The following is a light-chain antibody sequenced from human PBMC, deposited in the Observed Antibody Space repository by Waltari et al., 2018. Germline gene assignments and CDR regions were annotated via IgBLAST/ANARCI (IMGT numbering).Light chain of an antibody. CDR1: SGHSNYV. J-gene: IGLJ2*01. CDR2: LNSDGSH. CDR3: QTWGTGFVV. Sequence: QLVLTQSPSASASLGASVKLTCTLSSGHSNYVIACHPQQPEKGPRYLMKLNSDGSHSKGDGIPDRFSGSSSGAERYLTISSLQSEDEADYYCQTWGTGFVVFGGGTKLTVL. V-gene: IGLV4-69*01.